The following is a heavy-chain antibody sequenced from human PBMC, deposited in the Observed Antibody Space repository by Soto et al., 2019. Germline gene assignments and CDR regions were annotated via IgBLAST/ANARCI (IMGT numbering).Heavy chain of an antibody. D-gene: IGHD4-17*01. Sequence: PSETLYLTCAVYGESFSGYIWTWIRQTPGKGLEWIGQINHSGSTNYNPSLKSQVTISVHTSNNQFSLELSSVTAADTAVYFCARRDYDSGDPLDAFDTWGQGTMVTVSS. CDR1: GESFSGYI. V-gene: IGHV4-34*01. J-gene: IGHJ3*02. CDR2: INHSGST. CDR3: ARRDYDSGDPLDAFDT.